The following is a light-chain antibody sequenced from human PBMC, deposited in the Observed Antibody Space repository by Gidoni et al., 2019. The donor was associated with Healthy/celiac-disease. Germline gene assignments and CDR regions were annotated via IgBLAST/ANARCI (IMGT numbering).Light chain of an antibody. CDR1: QSVSSN. CDR3: QQYNNWHT. J-gene: IGKJ2*01. CDR2: GAS. V-gene: IGKV3-15*01. Sequence: EIVMTQSPATLSVPPGERATLSCRASQSVSSNLAWYQQKPGQAPRLLIYGASTGATGIPARFSGSGCGAEFTLTISSLQSEDFAVYYCQQYNNWHTFGQGTKLEIK.